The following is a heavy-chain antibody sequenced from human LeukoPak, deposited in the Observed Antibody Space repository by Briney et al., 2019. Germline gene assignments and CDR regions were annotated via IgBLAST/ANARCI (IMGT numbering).Heavy chain of an antibody. CDR3: ARDLADGYYYDSSGYYP. CDR2: INAGNGNT. V-gene: IGHV1-3*01. Sequence: ASVKVSCKASGYTFTSYAMHWVRQAPGQRLEWMGWINAGNGNTKYSQKFQGRVTITRDTSASTAYMELSSLRSKDTAVYYCARDLADGYYYDSSGYYPWGQGTLVTVSS. J-gene: IGHJ5*02. D-gene: IGHD3-22*01. CDR1: GYTFTSYA.